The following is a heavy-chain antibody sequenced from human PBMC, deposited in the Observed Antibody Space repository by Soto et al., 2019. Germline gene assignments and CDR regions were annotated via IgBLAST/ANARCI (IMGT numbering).Heavy chain of an antibody. CDR2: INAGNGNT. CDR3: ARYKGGDDYSNYYGMDV. D-gene: IGHD4-4*01. Sequence: GASVQVSCTASGYTFTSYAMHWVRQAPGQGLEWMGWINAGNGNTKYSQKFQGRVTITRDTSASTAYMELSSLRSEDTAVYYCARYKGGDDYSNYYGMDVWGQGTTVTVSS. CDR1: GYTFTSYA. V-gene: IGHV1-3*01. J-gene: IGHJ6*02.